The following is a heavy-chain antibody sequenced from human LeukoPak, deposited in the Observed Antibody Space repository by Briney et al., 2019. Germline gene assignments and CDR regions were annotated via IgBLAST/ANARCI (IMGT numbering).Heavy chain of an antibody. D-gene: IGHD3-10*01. Sequence: SETLSLTCTVSGDSLNRYYWSWIRQPPGRGLEWIGHIFYSGSTSYKPSLKSRLSMSVDRASNRFSLKLTSVTAADTAVYYCARAGPWQIDPWGRGILVTVSS. CDR3: ARAGPWQIDP. CDR2: IFYSGST. V-gene: IGHV4-59*01. J-gene: IGHJ5*02. CDR1: GDSLNRYY.